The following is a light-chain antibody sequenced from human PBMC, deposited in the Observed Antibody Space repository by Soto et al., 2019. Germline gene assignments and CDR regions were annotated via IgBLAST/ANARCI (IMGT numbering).Light chain of an antibody. CDR3: SSYASSSTLV. V-gene: IGLV2-14*01. CDR2: EVS. CDR1: SSDIGSYHY. Sequence: QSALTQPASVSGSPGQSIAISCTGTSSDIGSYHYVSWYQHHQGKAPKLIIYEVSNRPSGVSDRFSGSKSGNTASLTISGLQAEDEADYYCSSYASSSTLVFGGGTKLTVL. J-gene: IGLJ2*01.